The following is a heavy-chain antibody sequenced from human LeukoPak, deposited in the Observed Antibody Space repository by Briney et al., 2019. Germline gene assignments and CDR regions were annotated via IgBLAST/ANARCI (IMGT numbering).Heavy chain of an antibody. D-gene: IGHD6-19*01. V-gene: IGHV1-2*06. CDR1: GYTFTGYY. Sequence: WASVKVSCKASGYTFTGYYMHWLRQAPGQGLEWMGRINPNSGGTNYAQKFQGRVTMTRDTSISTAYMELSRLRSDDTAVYYCARVDYSSGFQNDYWGQGTLVTVSS. J-gene: IGHJ4*02. CDR3: ARVDYSSGFQNDY. CDR2: INPNSGGT.